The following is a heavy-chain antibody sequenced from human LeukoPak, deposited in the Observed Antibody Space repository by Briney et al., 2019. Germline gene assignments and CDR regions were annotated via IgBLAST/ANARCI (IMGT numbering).Heavy chain of an antibody. CDR1: GGSISSYY. CDR2: IYYSGST. J-gene: IGHJ3*02. Sequence: SETLSLTCTVSGGSISSYYWSWIRQPPGKGLEWIGYIYYSGSTNYNPSLKSRVTISVDTSKNQFSLKLSSVTAADTAVYYCAMQSSGWYIDAFGIWGQGTMVTVSS. D-gene: IGHD6-19*01. CDR3: AMQSSGWYIDAFGI. V-gene: IGHV4-59*01.